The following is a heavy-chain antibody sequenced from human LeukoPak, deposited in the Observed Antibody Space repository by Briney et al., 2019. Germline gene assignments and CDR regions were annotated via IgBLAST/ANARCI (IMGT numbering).Heavy chain of an antibody. J-gene: IGHJ4*02. CDR3: AKDRDTSSARAGSAFDC. V-gene: IGHV3-23*01. CDR2: LSGGSSVT. D-gene: IGHD6-19*01. Sequence: PGGSLRLSCVGSAFTFSNCGMSWVRQTPGKGLEWVSTLSGGSSVTNYADSVKGRFTISRDNSKNTLYLQMSSLRDEDTAVYYCAKDRDTSSARAGSAFDCWGQGTLVTVSS. CDR1: AFTFSNCG.